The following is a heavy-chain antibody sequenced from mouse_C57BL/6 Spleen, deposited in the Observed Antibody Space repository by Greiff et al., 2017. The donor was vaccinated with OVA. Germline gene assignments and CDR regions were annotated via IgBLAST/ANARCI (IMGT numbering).Heavy chain of an antibody. CDR2: ISSGSSTI. CDR1: GFTFSDYG. CDR3: ARKDNYYGPDYYAMDY. J-gene: IGHJ4*01. V-gene: IGHV5-17*01. D-gene: IGHD1-1*01. Sequence: VQLKESGGGLVKPGGSLKLSCAASGFTFSDYGMHWVRQAPEKGLEWVAYISSGSSTIYYADTVKGRFTISRDNAKNTLFLQMTSLRSEDTAMYYWARKDNYYGPDYYAMDYWGQGTSVTVSS.